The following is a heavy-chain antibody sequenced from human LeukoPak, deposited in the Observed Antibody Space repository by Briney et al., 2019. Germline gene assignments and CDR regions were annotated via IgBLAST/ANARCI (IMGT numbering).Heavy chain of an antibody. V-gene: IGHV4-30-2*01. CDR3: ARRITIFGLDV. Sequence: TQTLSLTCTVSGGSISSGGYYWSWIRQPPGKGLEWIGEINHSGSTNYNPSLKSRVTISVDTSKNQFSLKLSSVTAADTAVYYCARRITIFGLDVWGQGTTVTVSS. CDR2: INHSGST. CDR1: GGSISSGGYY. J-gene: IGHJ6*02. D-gene: IGHD3-3*01.